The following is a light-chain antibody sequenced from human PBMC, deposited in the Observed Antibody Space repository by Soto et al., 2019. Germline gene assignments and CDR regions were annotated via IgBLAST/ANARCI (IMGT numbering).Light chain of an antibody. J-gene: IGKJ4*01. CDR3: QQYNFSPRT. V-gene: IGKV3-20*01. CDR2: AAS. Sequence: EVVLTQSPGTLSLSPGDRATLSCRASQRIPDKYVAWYQHKPGQAPRLLMYAASNSVIGIPDRFSGSGSGTDFTLTISRLEPEDFAVYYCQQYNFSPRTFGGGTKVEIK. CDR1: QRIPDKY.